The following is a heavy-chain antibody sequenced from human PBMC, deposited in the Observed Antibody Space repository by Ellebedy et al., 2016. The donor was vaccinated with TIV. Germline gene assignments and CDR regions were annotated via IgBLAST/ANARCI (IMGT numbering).Heavy chain of an antibody. CDR3: ARDLTGAAY. Sequence: GESLKISXAASGFTFSDHYMDWVRQAPGKGLEWVGRTRNKANSYTTEYAASVKGRFTISRDDSKNSLYLQMNSLKTEDTAVYYCARDLTGAAYWGQGTLVTVSS. V-gene: IGHV3-72*01. CDR2: TRNKANSYTT. CDR1: GFTFSDHY. J-gene: IGHJ4*02. D-gene: IGHD6-25*01.